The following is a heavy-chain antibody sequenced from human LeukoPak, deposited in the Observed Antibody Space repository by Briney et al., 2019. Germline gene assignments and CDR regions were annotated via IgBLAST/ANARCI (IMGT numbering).Heavy chain of an antibody. CDR1: GFTFDDYA. D-gene: IGHD6-19*01. V-gene: IGHV3-9*01. Sequence: SLRLSCAASGFTFDDYAMHWVRQAPGKGLEWVSGISWNSGSIGYADSVKGRFTVSRDNARNALYLQMNSLRVEDTAVYYCTRVIVAVPGYFDYFDFWGQGALVTVSS. J-gene: IGHJ4*02. CDR2: ISWNSGSI. CDR3: TRVIVAVPGYFDYFDF.